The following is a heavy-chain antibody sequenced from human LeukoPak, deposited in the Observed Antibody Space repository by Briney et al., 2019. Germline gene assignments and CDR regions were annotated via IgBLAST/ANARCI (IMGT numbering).Heavy chain of an antibody. V-gene: IGHV3-15*01. CDR3: TTDETVTTGQGYYYGMDV. Sequence: TGRSLRLSCAASGFTFSNAWMSWVRQAPGKGLEWVGRIKSKTDGGTTDYAAPVKGRFTISRDDSKNTLYLQMNSLKTEDTAVYYCTTDETVTTGQGYYYGMDVWGQGTTVTVSS. CDR1: GFTFSNAW. J-gene: IGHJ6*02. CDR2: IKSKTDGGTT. D-gene: IGHD4-11*01.